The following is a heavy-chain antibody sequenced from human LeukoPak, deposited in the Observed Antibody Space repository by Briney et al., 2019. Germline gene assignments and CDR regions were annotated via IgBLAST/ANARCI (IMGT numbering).Heavy chain of an antibody. J-gene: IGHJ4*02. CDR1: GGSISSSSYY. V-gene: IGHV4-39*07. CDR2: IYYSGST. D-gene: IGHD2-2*01. CDR3: ARRRSSRYGESKHFDY. Sequence: SETLSLTCTVSGGSISSSSYYWGWIRQPPGKGLEWIGSIYYSGSTYYNPSLKSRVTISVDTSKNQFSLKLSSVTAADTAVYYCARRRSSRYGESKHFDYWGQGTLVTVSS.